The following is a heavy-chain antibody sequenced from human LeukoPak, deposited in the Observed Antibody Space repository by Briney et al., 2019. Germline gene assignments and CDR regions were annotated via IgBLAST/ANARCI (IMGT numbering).Heavy chain of an antibody. CDR1: GFTFDDYG. D-gene: IGHD4-17*01. V-gene: IGHV3-20*04. Sequence: GGSLRLACAASGFTFDDYGMSWVRQAPGKGLEWVSGIKWNGGSTGYADSVKGRFTISRDNAKNSLYLQMNSLRAEDTALYYCANRGNTVTTLDYWGQGTLVTVSS. J-gene: IGHJ4*02. CDR2: IKWNGGST. CDR3: ANRGNTVTTLDY.